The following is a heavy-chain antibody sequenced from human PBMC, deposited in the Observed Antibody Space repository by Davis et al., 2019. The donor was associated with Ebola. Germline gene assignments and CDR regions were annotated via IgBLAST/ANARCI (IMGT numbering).Heavy chain of an antibody. D-gene: IGHD2-15*01. CDR1: GFTFNNYA. CDR2: IHQGGREK. Sequence: GESLKISCAASGFTFNNYAMSWVRQAPGKGLEWVANIHQGGREKYYVDSVKGRFTISRDSFKNTLYLQMNSLTTEDTALYYCARAETFGYCSGGSCRRFDYWGQGTLVTVSS. J-gene: IGHJ4*02. V-gene: IGHV3-7*01. CDR3: ARAETFGYCSGGSCRRFDY.